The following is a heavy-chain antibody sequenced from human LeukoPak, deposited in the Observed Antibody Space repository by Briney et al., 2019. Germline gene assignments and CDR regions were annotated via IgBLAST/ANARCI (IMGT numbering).Heavy chain of an antibody. CDR3: ARDRSGYDHLDY. CDR1: GGSISSGDYY. CDR2: ISYIGLT. J-gene: IGHJ4*02. D-gene: IGHD5-12*01. V-gene: IGHV4-30-4*01. Sequence: SETLSLTCTVSGGSISSGDYYWSWIRQPPGKGLEWIGYISYIGLTSYSPSLKSRVTISVDTSRNQFSLKLNSVTAADSAVYYCARDRSGYDHLDYWGQGTLVTVSS.